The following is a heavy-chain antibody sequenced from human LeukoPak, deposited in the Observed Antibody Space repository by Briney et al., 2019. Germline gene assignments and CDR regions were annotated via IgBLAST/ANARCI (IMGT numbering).Heavy chain of an antibody. CDR1: GFTFSSYG. J-gene: IGHJ4*02. CDR2: ISYDGSNK. D-gene: IGHD3-22*01. CDR3: AKVWAPYDSSGYLFDYFDY. Sequence: GGPLRLSCAASGFTFSSYGMHWVRQAPGKGLEWVAVISYDGSNKYYADSVKGRFTISRDNSKNTLYLQMNSLRAEDTAVYYCAKVWAPYDSSGYLFDYFDYWGQGTLVTVSS. V-gene: IGHV3-30*18.